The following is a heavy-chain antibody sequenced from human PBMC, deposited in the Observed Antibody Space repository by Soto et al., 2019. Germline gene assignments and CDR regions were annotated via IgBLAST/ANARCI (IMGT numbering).Heavy chain of an antibody. CDR1: GYTFTSYA. Sequence: ASVKVSCKASGYTFTSYAMHWVRQAPGQRLEWMGWINAGNGNTKYSQKFQGRVTITRDTSASTAYMELSSLRSEDTAVYYCARDSRSGYPYYYYYYGMDVWGQGTTVPVSS. V-gene: IGHV1-3*01. J-gene: IGHJ6*02. D-gene: IGHD3-22*01. CDR3: ARDSRSGYPYYYYYYGMDV. CDR2: INAGNGNT.